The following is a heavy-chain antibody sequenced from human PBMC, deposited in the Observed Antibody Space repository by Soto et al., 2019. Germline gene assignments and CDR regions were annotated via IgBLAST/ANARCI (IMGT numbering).Heavy chain of an antibody. D-gene: IGHD4-17*01. CDR3: AGDQINGGGVTVTTGWFDP. CDR1: GGTFSSYT. Sequence: QVQLVQSGAEVKKPGSSVKVSCKASGGTFSSYTISWVRQAPGQGLEWMGRIIPILGIANYAQKFQGRVTITADKSTSPAYMERRRLRAEDTAVYYCAGDQINGGGVTVTTGWFDPWGQGTLVTVSS. CDR2: IIPILGIA. J-gene: IGHJ5*02. V-gene: IGHV1-69*08.